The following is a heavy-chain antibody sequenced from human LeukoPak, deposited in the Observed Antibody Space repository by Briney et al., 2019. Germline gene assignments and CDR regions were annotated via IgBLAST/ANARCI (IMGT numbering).Heavy chain of an antibody. V-gene: IGHV4-34*01. CDR2: INHSGST. Sequence: SETLSLTCAVYGGSFSGYYWSWIRQPPGKGLEWIGEINHSGSTNYNPSLKSRVTISVDTSKNQFSLKLSSVTAADTAVYYCARGGGEDTPKVGILFDYWGQGTLVTVSS. D-gene: IGHD5-18*01. J-gene: IGHJ4*02. CDR1: GGSFSGYY. CDR3: ARGGGEDTPKVGILFDY.